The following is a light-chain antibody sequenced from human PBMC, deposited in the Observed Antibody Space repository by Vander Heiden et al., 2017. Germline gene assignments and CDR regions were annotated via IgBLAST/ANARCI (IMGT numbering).Light chain of an antibody. CDR2: AAS. Sequence: MQVDQAPSSLSASVGDRVTITCRASQSISSYLNWYQQKPGKAPKLLIYAASSLQSGVPSRFSGSGSGTDFTLTISSPQPEDFATYYCQQSYSTLRTFGQGTKLEIK. CDR3: QQSYSTLRT. CDR1: QSISSY. V-gene: IGKV1-39*01. J-gene: IGKJ2*01.